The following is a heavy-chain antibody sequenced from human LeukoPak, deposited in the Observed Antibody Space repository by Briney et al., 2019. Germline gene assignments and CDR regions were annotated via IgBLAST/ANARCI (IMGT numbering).Heavy chain of an antibody. CDR3: ARDRFCSGGSCSNWFDP. J-gene: IGHJ5*02. CDR1: GYTFTSYA. D-gene: IGHD2-15*01. Sequence: ASVKVSCKASGYTFTSYAMHWVRQAPGQRLEWMGWINAGNGNTKYSQKFQGRVTITRDTSASTAYMELSSLRSEGTAVYYCARDRFCSGGSCSNWFDPWGQGTLVTVSS. V-gene: IGHV1-3*01. CDR2: INAGNGNT.